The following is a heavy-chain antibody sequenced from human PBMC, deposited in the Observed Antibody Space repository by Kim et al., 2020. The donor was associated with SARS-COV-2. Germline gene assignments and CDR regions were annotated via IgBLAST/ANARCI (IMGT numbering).Heavy chain of an antibody. J-gene: IGHJ2*01. CDR2: IIPIFGTA. CDR3: ARIQGTYCGGDCYYDWYFDL. CDR1: GGTFSSYA. D-gene: IGHD2-21*02. V-gene: IGHV1-69*13. Sequence: SVKVSCKASGGTFSSYAISWVRQAPGQGLEWMGGIIPIFGTANYAQKFQGRVTITADESTSTAYMELSSLRSEDTAVYYCARIQGTYCGGDCYYDWYFDLWGRGTLVTVSS.